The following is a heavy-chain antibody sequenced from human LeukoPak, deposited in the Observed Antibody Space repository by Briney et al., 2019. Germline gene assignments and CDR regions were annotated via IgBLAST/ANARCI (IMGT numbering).Heavy chain of an antibody. CDR2: VSSDGRIT. CDR3: ASSFRITGTTYYY. V-gene: IGHV3-74*01. J-gene: IGHJ4*02. CDR1: GFTFSSFW. Sequence: GGSLRLSCSASGFTFSSFWMHWVRHVPGKGLVWVSGVSSDGRITNYADFMKGRFTVSRDTAKNTVSLQMDSLRADDTAIYYCASSFRITGTTYYYWGQGTLVTVSS. D-gene: IGHD1-20*01.